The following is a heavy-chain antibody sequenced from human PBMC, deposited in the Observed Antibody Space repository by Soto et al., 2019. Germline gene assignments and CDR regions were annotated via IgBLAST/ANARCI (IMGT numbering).Heavy chain of an antibody. J-gene: IGHJ6*03. D-gene: IGHD3-3*01. CDR1: GFTFITYS. V-gene: IGHV3-21*01. Sequence: GGSLRLSCAASGFTFITYSMNWVRQAPGKGLEWVSSITSGSSYNYYADSVKGRFTISRDNPKNSLYLQMNSLRAEDTAVYYCARVLDYDLRYMDVWGKGTTVTVSS. CDR3: ARVLDYDLRYMDV. CDR2: ITSGSSYN.